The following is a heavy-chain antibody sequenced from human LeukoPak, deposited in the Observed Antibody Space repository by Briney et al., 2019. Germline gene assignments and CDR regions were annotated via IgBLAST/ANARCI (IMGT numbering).Heavy chain of an antibody. CDR1: GFTFDDYV. CDR2: ISGDGVFA. D-gene: IGHD6-6*01. CDR3: AKAYSSSSSGYFDY. J-gene: IGHJ4*02. Sequence: PGGSLRLSCAASGFTFDDYVLHWVRQAPGKGLEWVSLISGDGVFAYYADSVKGRFTVSRDNSRNSLYLHMNSMRTEDTALYYCAKAYSSSSSGYFDYWAREPWSPSPQ. V-gene: IGHV3-43*02.